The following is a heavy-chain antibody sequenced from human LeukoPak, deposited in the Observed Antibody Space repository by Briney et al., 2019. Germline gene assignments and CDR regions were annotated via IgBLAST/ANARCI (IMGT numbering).Heavy chain of an antibody. V-gene: IGHV3-7*04. CDR3: ATEPGYCSGGNCYFWFDP. J-gene: IGHJ5*02. Sequence: GGSLRLSCAASGITFSSYWMSWVRQAPGKGLEWVANIKQDGSEKNYVDSVKGRFTISRDNGKNSLYLQMNSLRAEDTAVYYCATEPGYCSGGNCYFWFDPWGQGTLVTVSS. D-gene: IGHD2-15*01. CDR2: IKQDGSEK. CDR1: GITFSSYW.